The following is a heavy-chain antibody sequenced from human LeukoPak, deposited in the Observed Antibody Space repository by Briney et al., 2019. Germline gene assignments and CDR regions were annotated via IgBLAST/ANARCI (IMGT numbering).Heavy chain of an antibody. CDR2: ISGSGGST. J-gene: IGHJ6*02. CDR1: GFTFSSYA. CDR3: AKGESGIVVVPAPYGMDV. D-gene: IGHD2-2*01. Sequence: PGGSLRLSCAASGFTFSSYAMSWVRQAPGKGLEWVSAISGSGGSTYYADSVKGRFTISRDNSKNTLYLQINSLRAEDTAVYYCAKGESGIVVVPAPYGMDVWGQGTTVTVSS. V-gene: IGHV3-23*01.